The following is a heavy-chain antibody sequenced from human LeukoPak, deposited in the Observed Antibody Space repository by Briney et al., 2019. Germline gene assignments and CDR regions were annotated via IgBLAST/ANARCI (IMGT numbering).Heavy chain of an antibody. Sequence: GGSLRLSCAASGFTFSSYWMSWIRQAPGKGLEWVAAIKEDGSEKYYVDSVEGRFTISRDNAKNSLYLQMNSLRAEDTAVYYCAKDRKHQLALDYWGQGTLVTVSS. D-gene: IGHD1-1*01. CDR3: AKDRKHQLALDY. CDR1: GFTFSSYW. V-gene: IGHV3-7*01. CDR2: IKEDGSEK. J-gene: IGHJ4*02.